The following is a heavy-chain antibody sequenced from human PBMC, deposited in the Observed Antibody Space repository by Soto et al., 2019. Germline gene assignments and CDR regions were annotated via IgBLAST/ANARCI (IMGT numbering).Heavy chain of an antibody. Sequence: SETLSLTCTVSGGSISSYYWSWIRQPPGKGLEWIGYIYYSGSTNYNPSLKSRVTISVDTSKNQFSLKLSSVTAADTAVYYCARGRDEKETVVVAATPNDGAFDIWGQGTMVTVSS. V-gene: IGHV4-59*01. CDR3: ARGRDEKETVVVAATPNDGAFDI. J-gene: IGHJ3*02. CDR1: GGSISSYY. D-gene: IGHD2-15*01. CDR2: IYYSGST.